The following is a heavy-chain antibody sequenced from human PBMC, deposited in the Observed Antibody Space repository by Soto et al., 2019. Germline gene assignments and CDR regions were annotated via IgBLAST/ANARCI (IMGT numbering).Heavy chain of an antibody. CDR3: ARQSITXLVEGGYF. V-gene: IGHV4-59*08. CDR2: MYHSGDT. CDR1: GDSISNYY. D-gene: IGHD2-8*02. Sequence: SETLSLTCSVSGDSISNYYWSWIRQPPGKGLEWIGNMYHSGDTEYNSALKSRVTIFVDTSKNQFSLRLSSVTAADTAVYYCARQSITXLVEGGYF. J-gene: IGHJ2*01.